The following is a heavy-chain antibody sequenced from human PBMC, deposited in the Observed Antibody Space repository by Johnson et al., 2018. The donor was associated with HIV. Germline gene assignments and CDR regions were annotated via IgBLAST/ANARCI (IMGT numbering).Heavy chain of an antibody. V-gene: IGHV3-15*01. CDR2: SRSKTDGGTT. CDR3: TTIYYDFWTGYLSDAFDI. Sequence: EVQLVESGGGLVKPGGSLRLSCAASGFTFSNAWMTWVRQAPGKGLEWVGRSRSKTDGGTTDYAAPVKGRFSISRDDSKNTLYLQMNSLKTEDTAMYYCTTIYYDFWTGYLSDAFDIWGQGTMVTVSS. CDR1: GFTFSNAW. J-gene: IGHJ3*02. D-gene: IGHD3-3*01.